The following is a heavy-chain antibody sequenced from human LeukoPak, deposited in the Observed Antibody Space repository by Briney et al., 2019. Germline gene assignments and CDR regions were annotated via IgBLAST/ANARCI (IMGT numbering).Heavy chain of an antibody. Sequence: PSETLSLTCAVYGGSFSGYYWSWIRQPPGKGLEWIGEINHSGSTNYNLSLKRRVTISVDTSKNQFSVKLSSVTAADTAVYYCATSYSSSSSWFDPWGQGTLDSVSS. J-gene: IGHJ5*02. V-gene: IGHV4-34*01. CDR1: GGSFSGYY. D-gene: IGHD6-13*01. CDR2: INHSGST. CDR3: ATSYSSSSSWFDP.